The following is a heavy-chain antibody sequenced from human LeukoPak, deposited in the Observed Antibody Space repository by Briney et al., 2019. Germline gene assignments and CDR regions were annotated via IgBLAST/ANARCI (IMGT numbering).Heavy chain of an antibody. CDR2: IYYSGST. D-gene: IGHD3-10*01. Sequence: SQTLSLTCTVSGGSISSGGYYWSGIRQPPGKGLEWIGYIYYSGSTNYNPSLKSRVTISVDTSKNQCSLKLSSVTAADTAVYYCAREVRPYDAKNWLDPWGQGTLVTVSS. J-gene: IGHJ5*02. CDR1: GGSISSGGYY. CDR3: AREVRPYDAKNWLDP. V-gene: IGHV4-61*08.